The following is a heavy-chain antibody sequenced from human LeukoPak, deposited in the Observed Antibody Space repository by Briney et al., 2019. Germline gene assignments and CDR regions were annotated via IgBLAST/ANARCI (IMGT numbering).Heavy chain of an antibody. CDR3: ARDTGRIAVAGIGSWYYFDY. Sequence: PSQTLSLTCTVSGGSISSGDYYWSWIRQPPGKGLEWIGYIYYSGSTYYNPSLKSRVTISVDTSKNQFSLKLSSVTAADTAVYYCARDTGRIAVAGIGSWYYFDYWGQGTLVTVSS. CDR1: GGSISSGDYY. D-gene: IGHD6-19*01. J-gene: IGHJ4*02. CDR2: IYYSGST. V-gene: IGHV4-30-4*01.